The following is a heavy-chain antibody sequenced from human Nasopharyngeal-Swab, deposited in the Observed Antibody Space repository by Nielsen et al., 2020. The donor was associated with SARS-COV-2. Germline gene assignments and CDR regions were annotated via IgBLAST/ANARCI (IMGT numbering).Heavy chain of an antibody. D-gene: IGHD3-22*01. Sequence: GGSLRLSCAASGFTFSSYAMSWVRQAPGKGLEWVSAISGSGGSTYYADSVKGRFTISRDNSKNTMYLQMNSLRAEDTAVYYCAKEGGYYDLTTYFDYWGQGTLVTVSS. J-gene: IGHJ4*02. CDR1: GFTFSSYA. V-gene: IGHV3-23*01. CDR3: AKEGGYYDLTTYFDY. CDR2: ISGSGGST.